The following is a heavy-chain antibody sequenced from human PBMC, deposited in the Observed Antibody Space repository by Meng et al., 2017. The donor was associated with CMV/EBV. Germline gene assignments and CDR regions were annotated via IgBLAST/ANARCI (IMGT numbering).Heavy chain of an antibody. CDR3: ARHSPYGMDV. D-gene: IGHD2-21*01. CDR1: GFTFSSYS. V-gene: IGHV3-21*01. CDR2: ISSSSSYI. Sequence: GESLKISCAASGFTFSSYSMNWVRQAPGKGLEWVSSISSSSSYIYYADSVKGRFTISRDNAKNSLYLQMNSLRAEDTAVYYCARHSPYGMDVWGQGTTVTVSS. J-gene: IGHJ6*02.